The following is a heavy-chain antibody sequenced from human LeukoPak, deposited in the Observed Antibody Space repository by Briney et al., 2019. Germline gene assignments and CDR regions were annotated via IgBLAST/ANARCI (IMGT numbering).Heavy chain of an antibody. CDR3: ARGQPGIAAANSGLGEGY. CDR2: INHSGST. D-gene: IGHD6-13*01. J-gene: IGHJ4*02. CDR1: GGSFSGYY. Sequence: SETLSLTCAVYGGSFSGYYWSWIRQPPGKGLEWIGEINHSGSTNYNPSLKSRVTISVDTSKNQFSLKLSSVTAADTAVYYCARGQPGIAAANSGLGEGYCGQGTLVTVSS. V-gene: IGHV4-34*01.